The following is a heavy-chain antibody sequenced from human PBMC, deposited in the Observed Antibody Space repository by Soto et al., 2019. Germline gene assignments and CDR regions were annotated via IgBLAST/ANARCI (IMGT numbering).Heavy chain of an antibody. J-gene: IGHJ4*02. CDR2: ISWNSGNI. CDR3: ARGLGAVPSYLDY. CDR1: GFTFDDDV. Sequence: EVHLVESGGGLVQPGRSLRLSCVASGFTFDDDVMHWVRQVPGKGLEWVPGISWNSGNIDYADSVKGRFTISRDNAMNSLYLQMNSLRPEDTALYYCARGLGAVPSYLDYWGQGTLVTVSS. D-gene: IGHD3-16*01. V-gene: IGHV3-9*01.